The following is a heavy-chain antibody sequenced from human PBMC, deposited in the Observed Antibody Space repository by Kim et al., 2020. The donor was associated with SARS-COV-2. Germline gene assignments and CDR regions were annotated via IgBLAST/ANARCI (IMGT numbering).Heavy chain of an antibody. D-gene: IGHD3-10*01. CDR3: ARDQPVHYGSGIEEGDV. J-gene: IGHJ6*04. Sequence: GKGRFTISRDNSKNTLYLQMNSLRAEDTAVYYCARDQPVHYGSGIEEGDVWGKGTTVTVSS. V-gene: IGHV3-30*07.